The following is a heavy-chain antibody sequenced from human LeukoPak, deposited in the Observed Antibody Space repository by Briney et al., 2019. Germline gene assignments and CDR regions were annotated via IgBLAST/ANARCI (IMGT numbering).Heavy chain of an antibody. Sequence: GGSLRLSCAASGFTFSSYAMNWVRQAPGKGLEWVSSISDSGVYTYYADSVKGRFTISRDNSKNTLCLQMNSLRAEDTAVYYCAKERCSSSSCCVDYWGQGTLVTVSS. CDR2: ISDSGVYT. CDR3: AKERCSSSSCCVDY. D-gene: IGHD2-2*01. CDR1: GFTFSSYA. V-gene: IGHV3-23*01. J-gene: IGHJ4*02.